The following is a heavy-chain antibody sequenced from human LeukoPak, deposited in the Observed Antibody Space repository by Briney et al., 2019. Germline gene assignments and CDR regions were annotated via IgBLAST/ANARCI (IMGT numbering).Heavy chain of an antibody. J-gene: IGHJ5*02. CDR2: ISADNGNT. CDR1: GYTFINYG. Sequence: ASVKVSCKASGYTFINYGITWVRQAPGQGLEWMGWISADNGNTDYAQKLQGRITLTTDTSTSTAYMSLRSLRSDDTAVYYCARGSYYYDSSTSTLRRLYNDLWGQGTLVTVSS. CDR3: ARGSYYYDSSTSTLRRLYNDL. V-gene: IGHV1-18*01. D-gene: IGHD3-22*01.